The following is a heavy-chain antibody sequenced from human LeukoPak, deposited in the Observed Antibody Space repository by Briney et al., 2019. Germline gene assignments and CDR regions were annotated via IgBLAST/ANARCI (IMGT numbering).Heavy chain of an antibody. CDR3: AKARYYDSSGYNHYFDY. D-gene: IGHD3-22*01. CDR1: GFTFSSYS. Sequence: GGSLRLSCAASGFTFSSYSMNWVRQAPGKGLEWVSSISSSSSYIYYADSVKGRFTISRDNSKNTLYLQMNSLRAEDTAVYYCAKARYYDSSGYNHYFDYWGQGTLVTVSS. V-gene: IGHV3-21*04. CDR2: ISSSSSYI. J-gene: IGHJ4*02.